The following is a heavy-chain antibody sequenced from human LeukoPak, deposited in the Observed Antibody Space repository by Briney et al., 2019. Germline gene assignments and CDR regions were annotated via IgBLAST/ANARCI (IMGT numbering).Heavy chain of an antibody. Sequence: PGGSLTLPCAASGFTFSNSAMSWVRQAPGKGLEWVSTISGSGGSTYYADSVKGRFTISRDNSKNTLYLQMNGLRADDTAVYSCAKDRIDLDYRGQGTLVSVSS. CDR1: GFTFSNSA. CDR3: AKDRIDLDY. J-gene: IGHJ4*02. D-gene: IGHD1-14*01. CDR2: ISGSGGST. V-gene: IGHV3-23*01.